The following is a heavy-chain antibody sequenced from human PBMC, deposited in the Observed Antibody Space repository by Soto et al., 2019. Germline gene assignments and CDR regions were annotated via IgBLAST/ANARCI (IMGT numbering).Heavy chain of an antibody. Sequence: GGSLRLSFVASGFTFSTYTMSWFRQAPEKGLEWVSVISGSAGSSGPSYADSVQGRFSISRDNARNTLYLQMNSLRGEDTAMYYCAKARCSTANCYVPEYWGQGTRVTVSS. V-gene: IGHV3-23*01. J-gene: IGHJ4*02. CDR1: GFTFSTYT. CDR2: ISGSAGSSGP. CDR3: AKARCSTANCYVPEY. D-gene: IGHD2-2*01.